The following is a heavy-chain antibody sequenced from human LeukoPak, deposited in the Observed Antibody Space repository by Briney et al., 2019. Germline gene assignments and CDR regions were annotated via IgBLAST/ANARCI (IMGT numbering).Heavy chain of an antibody. D-gene: IGHD2/OR15-2a*01. CDR3: ARAPSVNNAIGYNWFDH. Sequence: GGSLTLSCAPSGFHFSSHLMHWVRHAPGRGLVWGSRTNSDGSVRNYADSVEGRFIISRDNAKNTLYLQMNSLGAEDTAVYFCARAPSVNNAIGYNWFDHWGQGALVTVSS. V-gene: IGHV3-74*01. CDR1: GFHFSSHL. J-gene: IGHJ5*02. CDR2: TNSDGSVR.